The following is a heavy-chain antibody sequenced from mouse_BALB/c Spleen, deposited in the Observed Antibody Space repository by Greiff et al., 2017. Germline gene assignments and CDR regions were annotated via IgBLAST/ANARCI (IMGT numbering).Heavy chain of an antibody. Sequence: VQLQQSGAELVKPGASVKLSCTASGFNIKDTYMHWVKQRPEQGLEWIGRIDPANGNTKYDPKFQGKATITADTSSNTAYLQLSSLTSEDTAVYYCARSAPYYRYEGAMDYWGQGTSVTVSS. D-gene: IGHD2-14*01. J-gene: IGHJ4*01. CDR1: GFNIKDTY. CDR2: IDPANGNT. CDR3: ARSAPYYRYEGAMDY. V-gene: IGHV14-3*02.